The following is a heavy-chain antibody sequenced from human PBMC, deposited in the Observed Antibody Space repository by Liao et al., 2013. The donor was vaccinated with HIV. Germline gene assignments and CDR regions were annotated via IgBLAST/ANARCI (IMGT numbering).Heavy chain of an antibody. CDR2: IYYSGST. CDR3: ARGGRSKYYYYYYMDV. Sequence: QVQLQESGPGLVKPSETLSLTCTVSGGSISSYYWSWIRQPPGKGLEWIGYIYYSGSTNYNPSLRSRVTMSVDTSKNQFSLRLSSVTAADTAVYYCARGGRSKYYYYYYMDVWGKGTTVTVSS. CDR1: GGSISSYY. D-gene: IGHD3-16*01. V-gene: IGHV4-59*01. J-gene: IGHJ6*03.